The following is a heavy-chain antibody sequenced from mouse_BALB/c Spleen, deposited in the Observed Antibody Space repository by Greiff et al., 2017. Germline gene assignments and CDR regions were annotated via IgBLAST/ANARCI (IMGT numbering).Heavy chain of an antibody. V-gene: IGHV2-9*02. CDR2: IWAGGST. CDR3: ARAGVYYYAMDY. CDR1: GFSLTSYG. Sequence: VQLQQSGPGLVAPSQSLSITCTASGFSLTSYGVHWVRQPPGKGLEWLGVIWAGGSTNYNSALMSRLSISKDNSKSQVFLKMNSLQTDDTAMYYCARAGVYYYAMDYWGQGTSVTVSS. J-gene: IGHJ4*01.